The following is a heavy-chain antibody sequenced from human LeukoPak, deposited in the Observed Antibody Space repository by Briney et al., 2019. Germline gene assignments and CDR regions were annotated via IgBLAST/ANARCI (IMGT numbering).Heavy chain of an antibody. V-gene: IGHV1-2*02. D-gene: IGHD2-2*01. CDR1: GYTFTGYY. Sequence: ASVKVSCKASGYTFTGYYMHWVRQAPGQGLEWMGWINPNSGGTNYAQKVQGRVTMTRDTSISTAYMELSRLRSDDTAVYYCARAPPYCSSTSCLRNWFDPWGQGTLVTVSS. CDR3: ARAPPYCSSTSCLRNWFDP. J-gene: IGHJ5*02. CDR2: INPNSGGT.